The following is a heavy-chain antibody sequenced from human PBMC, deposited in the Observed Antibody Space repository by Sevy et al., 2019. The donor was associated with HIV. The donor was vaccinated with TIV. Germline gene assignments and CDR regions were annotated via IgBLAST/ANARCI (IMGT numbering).Heavy chain of an antibody. J-gene: IGHJ4*01. D-gene: IGHD6-13*01. Sequence: GGSLRLSCAASGFAFSSHAMHWVRQAPGKGLEWVGVISYEGTETFYAASVEGRVTISRDNSKNMLSLQINSLRPEDTAVYYCARDGGYSIKWYPLYWGHGTLVTVSS. CDR3: ARDGGYSIKWYPLY. CDR2: ISYEGTET. V-gene: IGHV3-30-3*01. CDR1: GFAFSSHA.